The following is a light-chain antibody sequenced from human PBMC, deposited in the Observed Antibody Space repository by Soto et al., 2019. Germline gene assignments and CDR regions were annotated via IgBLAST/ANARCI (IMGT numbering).Light chain of an antibody. CDR2: KAS. CDR3: QQYNSFSSWT. CDR1: QSISTW. Sequence: DIQTTQSPSTLSSSVGDRVIITCRASQSISTWLAWYQQKPGKAPNLLIYKASSLESGVSSRFSGSGSGTEVTLTISSLQPDDFATYYCQQYNSFSSWTFGQGTKVEIK. J-gene: IGKJ1*01. V-gene: IGKV1-5*03.